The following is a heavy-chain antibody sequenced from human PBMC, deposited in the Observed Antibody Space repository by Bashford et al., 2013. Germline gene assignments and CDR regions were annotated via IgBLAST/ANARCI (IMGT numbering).Heavy chain of an antibody. J-gene: IGHJ4*02. CDR3: ARGRGIIGEFDY. D-gene: IGHD1-14*01. Sequence: SETLSLICTVSGASVSGGSIRTYYWSWIRQPPGNGLEWIGYIYGTGSTNYNSSLTSRVTISADTSKNQFSLRLTSVTAADTAVYYCARGRGIIGEFDYWGQGTLVTVSS. CDR1: GGSIRTYY. V-gene: IGHV4-59*01. CDR2: IYGTGST.